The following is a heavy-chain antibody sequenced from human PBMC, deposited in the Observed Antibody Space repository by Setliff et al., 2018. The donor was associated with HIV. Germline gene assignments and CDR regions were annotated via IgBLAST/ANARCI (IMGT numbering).Heavy chain of an antibody. J-gene: IGHJ4*02. V-gene: IGHV1-18*01. Sequence: ASVKVSCKAYGYTFTSYGISWLRQAPGQGLEWMGWISGYSGNTNYAQKFQDRVTMTTDTPTSTVYMELRSLRSDDTAVYYCARVQWVVSSNVGLDYWGQGTLVTVSS. CDR3: ARVQWVVSSNVGLDY. CDR1: GYTFTSYG. CDR2: ISGYSGNT. D-gene: IGHD6-19*01.